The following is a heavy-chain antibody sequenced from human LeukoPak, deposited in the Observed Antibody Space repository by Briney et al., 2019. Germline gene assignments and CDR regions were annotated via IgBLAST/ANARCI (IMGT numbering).Heavy chain of an antibody. J-gene: IGHJ5*02. CDR2: IYYSGST. Sequence: PSETLSLTCTVSGGSISSGDYYWSWIRQPPGKGLECIGYIYYSGSTYYHPSLKRRVSISVDPSKNQSSLKLSSVTAADTAVYYCARRYELAGWFDPWGQGTLVTVSS. D-gene: IGHD1-14*01. CDR3: ARRYELAGWFDP. V-gene: IGHV4-30-4*02. CDR1: GGSISSGDYY.